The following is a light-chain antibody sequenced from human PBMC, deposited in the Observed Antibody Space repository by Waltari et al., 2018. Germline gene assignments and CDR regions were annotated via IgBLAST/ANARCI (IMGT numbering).Light chain of an antibody. J-gene: IGLJ3*02. Sequence: QRPVKGPRYLMKGNRDASRSKGDKMPDRFYGSSSGAEHYLTISSLQSEDEADYYCQTGGHGTWVFGGGTKLTVL. V-gene: IGLV4-69*01. CDR2: GNRDASR. CDR3: QTGGHGTWV.